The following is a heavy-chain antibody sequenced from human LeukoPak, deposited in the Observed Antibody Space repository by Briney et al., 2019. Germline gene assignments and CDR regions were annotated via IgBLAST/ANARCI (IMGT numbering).Heavy chain of an antibody. CDR1: GDSMTNNY. D-gene: IGHD3-10*01. J-gene: IGHJ4*02. CDR3: ARVGSGSSYYFDS. V-gene: IGHV4-59*01. Sequence: SETLSLTCTVSGDSMTNNYWSWIRQSPGKGLEWVGYVSCRGSTDYNASLKGRVTVSLDTSKSQFSLKMNSVSAADTAVYYCARVGSGSSYYFDSWGQGSLVTVSS. CDR2: VSCRGST.